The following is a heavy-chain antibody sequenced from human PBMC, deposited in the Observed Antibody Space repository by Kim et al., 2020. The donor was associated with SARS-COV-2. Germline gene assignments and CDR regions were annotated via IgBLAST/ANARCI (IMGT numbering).Heavy chain of an antibody. D-gene: IGHD6-13*01. J-gene: IGHJ4*02. CDR1: GFTVGDYA. CDR2: IRSKAHGGTT. V-gene: IGHV3-49*04. Sequence: GGSLRLSCTASGFTVGDYALNWVRQAPGKGLEWVGFIRSKAHGGTTEYAASVKGRFTISRDDTKNIFYLQMNSLKTEDTAVYYCSRGDLGSSASDYWGQGTLVTVSS. CDR3: SRGDLGSSASDY.